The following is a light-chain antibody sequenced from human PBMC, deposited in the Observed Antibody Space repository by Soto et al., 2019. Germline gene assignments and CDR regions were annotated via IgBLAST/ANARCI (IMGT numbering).Light chain of an antibody. CDR3: SSYTSSSTTYV. Sequence: QSALTQPGSVSGSPGQSITISCTGTSSDVGGYNYVSWYQQHPGKAPKLMIYEVSNRPSGVSNRFSGSKSGNTASLTISGLQHEDEADYYCSSYTSSSTTYVFGTGNKGTV. CDR1: SSDVGGYNY. J-gene: IGLJ1*01. CDR2: EVS. V-gene: IGLV2-14*01.